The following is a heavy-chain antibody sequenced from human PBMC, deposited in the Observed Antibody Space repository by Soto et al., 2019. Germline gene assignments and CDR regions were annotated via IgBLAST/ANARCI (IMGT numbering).Heavy chain of an antibody. V-gene: IGHV3-48*02. D-gene: IGHD2-2*01. CDR2: ISSSSTI. J-gene: IGHJ4*02. Sequence: PGGSLRLSCAASGFTFSSYSMNWVRQAPGKGLEWVSYISSSSTIYYADSVKGRFTISRDNAKNSLYLQMNSLRDEDTAVYYCARVGEYCSSTSCYPLDFDYWGQGTLVTVSS. CDR1: GFTFSSYS. CDR3: ARVGEYCSSTSCYPLDFDY.